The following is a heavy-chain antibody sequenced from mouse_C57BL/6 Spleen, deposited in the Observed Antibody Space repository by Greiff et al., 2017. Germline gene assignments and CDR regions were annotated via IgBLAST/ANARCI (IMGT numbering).Heavy chain of an antibody. J-gene: IGHJ3*01. D-gene: IGHD2-5*01. V-gene: IGHV1-9*01. Sequence: VQLQQSGAELMKPGASVKLSCKATGYTFTGYWIEWVKQRPGHGLEWIGEILPGSGSTNYNDKFKGKATFTADTSSNTAYMQLSSLTTEDSAIYYCASCYSNFAWVAYWCQGTLVTVSA. CDR3: ASCYSNFAWVAY. CDR2: ILPGSGST. CDR1: GYTFTGYW.